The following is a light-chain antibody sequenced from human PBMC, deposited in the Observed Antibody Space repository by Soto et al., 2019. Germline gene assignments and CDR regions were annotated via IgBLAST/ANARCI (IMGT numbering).Light chain of an antibody. Sequence: EIVLTQSPATLSLSPGERATLSCRASQSVSSYLAWYQQKPGQAPRLLIYDASNRATGIPARFSGSGSGTDFTLTISSPEPEDLAVYYCQQRSNWPPTFGGGTKVDIK. CDR1: QSVSSY. CDR3: QQRSNWPPT. V-gene: IGKV3-11*01. CDR2: DAS. J-gene: IGKJ4*01.